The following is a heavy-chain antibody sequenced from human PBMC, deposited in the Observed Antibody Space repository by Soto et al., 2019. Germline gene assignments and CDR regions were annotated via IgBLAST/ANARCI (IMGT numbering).Heavy chain of an antibody. CDR3: AKEGGYYGSGSYSVGENYYGMDV. CDR2: ISYDGSNK. D-gene: IGHD3-10*01. Sequence: QVQLVESGGGVVQTGRSLRLSCAASGFTFSSYGMHWVRQAPGKGLEWVAVISYDGSNKYYADSVKGRFTISRDNSKNTLYLQMNSLRAEDTALYYCAKEGGYYGSGSYSVGENYYGMDVWGHGTTVTVSS. J-gene: IGHJ6*02. CDR1: GFTFSSYG. V-gene: IGHV3-30*18.